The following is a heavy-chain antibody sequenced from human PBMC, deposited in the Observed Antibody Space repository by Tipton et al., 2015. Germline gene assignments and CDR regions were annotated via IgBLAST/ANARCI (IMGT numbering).Heavy chain of an antibody. CDR1: GGSFSDYY. J-gene: IGHJ4*02. D-gene: IGHD5-18*01. CDR2: INHSGST. V-gene: IGHV4-34*01. CDR3: ARGGYSDHDFDY. Sequence: TLSLTCAVYGGSFSDYYWSWIRQPPGKGLEWIGEINHSGSTNYNPSLKSRVTTSVDTSKNQFSLRLSSVTAADTAMYYCARGGYSDHDFDYWGQGTLVTVSS.